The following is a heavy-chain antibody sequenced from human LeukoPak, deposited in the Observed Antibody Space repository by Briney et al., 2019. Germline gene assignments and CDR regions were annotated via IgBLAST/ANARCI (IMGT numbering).Heavy chain of an antibody. V-gene: IGHV3-23*01. Sequence: GGSLRLSCAASGFTFSSYGMSWVRQAPGKGLEWVSAISGSGGGTYYADSVKGRFTISRDNSKNTLYLQMNSLRAEDTAVYYCARGLVPATAWFDYWGQGTLVTVSS. D-gene: IGHD2-2*01. CDR1: GFTFSSYG. J-gene: IGHJ4*02. CDR2: ISGSGGGT. CDR3: ARGLVPATAWFDY.